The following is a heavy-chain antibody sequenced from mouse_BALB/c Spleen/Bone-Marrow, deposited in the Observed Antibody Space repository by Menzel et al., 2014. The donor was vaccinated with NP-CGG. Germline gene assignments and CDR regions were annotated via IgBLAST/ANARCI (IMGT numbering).Heavy chain of an antibody. Sequence: DVQLQESGGGLAKPGGSLKLSCAASGFTLSDYYMYWVRQTPEKRLEWVATISDGGNYTYYPDSLKGRFTISRDNAKNNLNLQMSSLKSEDTAIYYCAREDYYRYDYVMDYWGQGTSVTVSS. CDR2: ISDGGNYT. J-gene: IGHJ4*01. D-gene: IGHD2-14*01. V-gene: IGHV5-4*02. CDR1: GFTLSDYY. CDR3: AREDYYRYDYVMDY.